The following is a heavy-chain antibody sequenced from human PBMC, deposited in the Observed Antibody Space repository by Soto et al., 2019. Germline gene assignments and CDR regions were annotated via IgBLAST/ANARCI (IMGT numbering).Heavy chain of an antibody. V-gene: IGHV4-31*03. CDR2: IYNSGSI. CDR1: GGPIGSGNYY. CDR3: ARDRGFGMDL. J-gene: IGHJ6*02. Sequence: QMQLQESGPGLVRPSQTLSLSCTVSGGPIGSGNYYWNWIRQHPGKGLEWIGDIYNSGSISYKPSLKSRVTISADTSKNQFSVTLSSVTAADTAVYFCARDRGFGMDLWGHGTTVIVSS.